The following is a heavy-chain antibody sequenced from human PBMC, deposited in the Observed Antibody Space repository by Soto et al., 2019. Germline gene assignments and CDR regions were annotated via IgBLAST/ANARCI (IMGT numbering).Heavy chain of an antibody. D-gene: IGHD2-2*01. V-gene: IGHV1-69*13. CDR3: AREAPYCTSATCPKFYDMDV. CDR2: IIPILNSP. Sequence: SVKVSCKASGGTFGSYAITWVRRAPGQGXEWLGGIIPILNSPAYAQKFKARVVITADEITNTAYMELNSLRFDDTAVYYCAREAPYCTSATCPKFYDMDVWGQGTTVTVSS. J-gene: IGHJ6*02. CDR1: GGTFGSYA.